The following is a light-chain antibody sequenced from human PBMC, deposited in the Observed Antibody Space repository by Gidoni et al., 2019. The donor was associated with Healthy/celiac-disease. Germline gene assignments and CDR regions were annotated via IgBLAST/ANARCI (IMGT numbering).Light chain of an antibody. J-gene: IGKJ2*01. CDR2: WAS. CDR3: QQYYSTPMYT. Sequence: DIVMTQSPDSLAVSLGESATINCKYSQSVLYSSNNKNYLAWYQQKPGQPPKLLIYWASTRESGVPDRFSGSGSWTDFTLTISSLQAEDVAVYYCQQYYSTPMYTFGQGTKLEIK. CDR1: QSVLYSSNNKNY. V-gene: IGKV4-1*01.